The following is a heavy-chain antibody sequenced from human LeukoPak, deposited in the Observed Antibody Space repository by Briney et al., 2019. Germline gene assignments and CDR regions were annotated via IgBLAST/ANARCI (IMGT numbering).Heavy chain of an antibody. CDR3: ARDKLLWFGGGFDP. Sequence: SETLSLTCTVSGGSISSYYWSWIRQPAGKGLEWIGRIYTSGSTNYNPSLESRVTMSVDTSKNQFSLKLSSVTAADTAVYYCARDKLLWFGGGFDPWGQGTLVTVSS. D-gene: IGHD3-10*01. V-gene: IGHV4-4*07. CDR1: GGSISSYY. J-gene: IGHJ5*02. CDR2: IYTSGST.